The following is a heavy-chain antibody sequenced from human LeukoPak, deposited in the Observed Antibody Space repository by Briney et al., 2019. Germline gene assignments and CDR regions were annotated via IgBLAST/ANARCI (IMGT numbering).Heavy chain of an antibody. Sequence: SETLSLTCTVSGGSISSYYWSWIRQPPGKGLEWIGYIYYSGSTNYNPSLKSRVTISVDTSKNQFSLKLSSVTAADTAVYYCARTIRSSYSDYWGQGTLVTVSS. J-gene: IGHJ4*02. CDR1: GGSISSYY. V-gene: IGHV4-59*12. CDR2: IYYSGST. CDR3: ARTIRSSYSDY. D-gene: IGHD3-16*01.